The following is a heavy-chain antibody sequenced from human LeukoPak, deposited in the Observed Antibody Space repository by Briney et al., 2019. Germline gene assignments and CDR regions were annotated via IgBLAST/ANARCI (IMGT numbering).Heavy chain of an antibody. D-gene: IGHD4-23*01. Sequence: QPGGSLRLSCAASGFTFSSYAMHWVRQAPGKGLERVAVISYDGSNKYYADSVKGRFTISRDNSKNTLYLQMNSLRAEDTAVYYCARGRGNAYFDYWGQGTLVTVSS. CDR1: GFTFSSYA. V-gene: IGHV3-30*04. CDR2: ISYDGSNK. CDR3: ARGRGNAYFDY. J-gene: IGHJ4*02.